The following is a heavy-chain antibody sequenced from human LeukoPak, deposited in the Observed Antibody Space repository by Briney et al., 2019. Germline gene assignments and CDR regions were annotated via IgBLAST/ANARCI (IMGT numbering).Heavy chain of an antibody. V-gene: IGHV1-2*02. CDR2: INPNSGVT. D-gene: IGHD2-2*01. CDR1: GYTFTGYY. Sequence: ASVKVSCKASGYTFTGYYMHWVRQAPGQGLEWMGWINPNSGVTNYAQKFQGSVTMTRDKSISTAYMELSRLRSADTAVYYCARDFPPGDIVVVPAATRDYWGQGTLVTVSS. J-gene: IGHJ4*02. CDR3: ARDFPPGDIVVVPAATRDY.